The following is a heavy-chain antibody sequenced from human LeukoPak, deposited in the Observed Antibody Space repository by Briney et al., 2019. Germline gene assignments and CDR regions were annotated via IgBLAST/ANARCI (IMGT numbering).Heavy chain of an antibody. J-gene: IGHJ6*03. Sequence: ASVKVSCKASGYTFTGYYMHWVRQAPGQGIEWMGWINPNSGGTNYAQKFQGRVTMTRDTSISTAYMEMSRLRSDETAVYYCARTTYYDSSGYYVRHYYYMDVWGKGTTVTVSS. D-gene: IGHD3-22*01. CDR2: INPNSGGT. CDR1: GYTFTGYY. V-gene: IGHV1-2*02. CDR3: ARTTYYDSSGYYVRHYYYMDV.